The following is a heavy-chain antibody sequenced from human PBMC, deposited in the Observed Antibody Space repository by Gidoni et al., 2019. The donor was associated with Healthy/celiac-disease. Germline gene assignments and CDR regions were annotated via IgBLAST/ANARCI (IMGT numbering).Heavy chain of an antibody. CDR3: ARGRGGYCSGGSCYLLKWWFDP. J-gene: IGHJ5*02. Sequence: QVQLQESGPGLVKPSQTLSLTCTVSGGSISSGDYYWSWFRQPPGKGLEWIGYIYYSGSTYYNPSLKSRVTISVDTSKNQFSLKLSSVTAADTAVYYCARGRGGYCSGGSCYLLKWWFDPWGQGTLVTVSS. CDR2: IYYSGST. D-gene: IGHD2-15*01. V-gene: IGHV4-30-4*01. CDR1: GGSISSGDYY.